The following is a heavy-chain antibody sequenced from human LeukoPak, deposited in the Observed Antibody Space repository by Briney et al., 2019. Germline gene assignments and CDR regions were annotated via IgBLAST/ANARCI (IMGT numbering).Heavy chain of an antibody. V-gene: IGHV1-18*04. J-gene: IGHJ4*02. CDR2: INPYNGNT. CDR1: GYYFTSHT. D-gene: IGHD5-12*01. CDR3: ARARGYSGYNYFDY. Sequence: ASVKVSCKTSGYYFTSHTITWVRQAPGQGLEWMGWINPYNGNTKYAQKFQGRVTMTTDASTRTAYMDLKSLRSDDTAVYFCARARGYSGYNYFDYWSQGTLVTVSS.